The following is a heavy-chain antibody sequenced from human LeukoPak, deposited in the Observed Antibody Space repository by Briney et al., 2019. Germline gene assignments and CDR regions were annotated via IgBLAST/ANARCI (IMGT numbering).Heavy chain of an antibody. CDR1: GFTFSSYW. J-gene: IGHJ4*02. V-gene: IGHV3-74*01. CDR3: TRGLLGIDY. CDR2: INTDGSST. Sequence: PGGSLRLSCAPSGFTFSSYWMHWVRQAPGKGLVWVSQINTDGSSTNYADYMKGRFTISRDNARNTLYLQMNSLRAEDTAVYYCTRGLLGIDYWGQGTLVTVSS. D-gene: IGHD2-8*02.